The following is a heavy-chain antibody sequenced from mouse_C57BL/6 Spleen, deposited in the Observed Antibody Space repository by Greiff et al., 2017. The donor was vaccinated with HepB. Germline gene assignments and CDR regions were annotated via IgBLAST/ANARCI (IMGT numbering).Heavy chain of an antibody. V-gene: IGHV5-9*01. Sequence: DVQLVESGGGLVKPGGSLKLSCAASGFTFSSYTMSWVRQTPEKRLEWVATISGGGGNTYYPDSVKGRFTISRDNAKNTLYLQMSSLRSEDTALYYCARHLNWDFDYWGQGTTLTVSS. CDR3: ARHLNWDFDY. D-gene: IGHD4-1*01. CDR2: ISGGGGNT. CDR1: GFTFSSYT. J-gene: IGHJ2*01.